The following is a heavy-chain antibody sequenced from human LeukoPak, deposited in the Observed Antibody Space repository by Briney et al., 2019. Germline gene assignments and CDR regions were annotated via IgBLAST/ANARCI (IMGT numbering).Heavy chain of an antibody. D-gene: IGHD3-22*01. CDR3: SRGEYDSSGHKDDAFDI. CDR2: INPKSGGT. J-gene: IGHJ3*02. CDR1: GYTLTGYY. Sequence: VASVKVSCKPSGYTLTGYYLHWVRQAPGQGPEWMGWINPKSGGTKYAQKFQGRATMTRDTSISTAYMELSSLTSDDTAVYYCSRGEYDSSGHKDDAFDIWGQGTMVTVSS. V-gene: IGHV1-2*02.